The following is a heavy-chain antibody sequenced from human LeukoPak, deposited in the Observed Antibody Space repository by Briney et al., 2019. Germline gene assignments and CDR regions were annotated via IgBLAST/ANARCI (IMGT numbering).Heavy chain of an antibody. V-gene: IGHV1-8*01. CDR2: MNPNSGNT. Sequence: ASVKVSCKASGYTFTSYDINWVRQATGQGLEWMGWMNPNSGNTGYAQKFQGRVTITADKSTSTVYMELSSLRSEDTAVYYCVRDLKPVGSSWSYWGQGTLVTVSS. CDR1: GYTFTSYD. J-gene: IGHJ4*02. D-gene: IGHD6-13*01. CDR3: VRDLKPVGSSWSY.